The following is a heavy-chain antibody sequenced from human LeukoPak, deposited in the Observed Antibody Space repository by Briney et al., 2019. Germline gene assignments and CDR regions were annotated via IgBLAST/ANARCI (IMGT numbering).Heavy chain of an antibody. CDR2: IYYSGST. D-gene: IGHD6-19*01. Sequence: SETLSLTCTVSDGSISTYYWSWIRQPPEKGLEWIGYIYYSGSTTHNPSLKSRLTISVDTPKNQLSLKLSSVTAADTAVYYCARARVGVAGFFDYWGQGTLVTVSS. V-gene: IGHV4-59*01. CDR3: ARARVGVAGFFDY. CDR1: DGSISTYY. J-gene: IGHJ4*02.